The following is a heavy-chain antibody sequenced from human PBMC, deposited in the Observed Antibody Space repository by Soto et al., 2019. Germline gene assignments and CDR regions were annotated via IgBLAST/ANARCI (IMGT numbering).Heavy chain of an antibody. CDR2: IYPGDSDT. CDR1: GYRFTNYW. Sequence: PGESLKISCKGSGYRFTNYWIGWVRQMPGKGLEWMGIIYPGDSDTTYSASFQGQVTISADKSISTAYLQWSSLKASDTAMYYCARLTPHRYGSGSYDPVIPYYYYGMDVWGQGTTVTVSS. J-gene: IGHJ6*02. D-gene: IGHD3-10*01. CDR3: ARLTPHRYGSGSYDPVIPYYYYGMDV. V-gene: IGHV5-51*01.